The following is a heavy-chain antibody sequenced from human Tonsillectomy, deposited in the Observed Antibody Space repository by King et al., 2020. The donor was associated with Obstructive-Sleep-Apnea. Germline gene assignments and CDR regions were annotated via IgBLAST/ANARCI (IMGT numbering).Heavy chain of an antibody. D-gene: IGHD2-2*01. CDR2: INWNGGRT. V-gene: IGHV3-9*01. J-gene: IGHJ5*02. CDR1: GFTFDDYA. CDR3: TKTSSSGEYCSSTNCHNWFDP. Sequence: VQLVESGGGLVQPGRSLRLSCAASGFTFDDYAMHWVRQAPGKGLEWVSGINWNGGRTHYADSVKGRFTISRDNARNSLYLQMNSLRAGDTALYYCTKTSSSGEYCSSTNCHNWFDPWGQGTLVTVSS.